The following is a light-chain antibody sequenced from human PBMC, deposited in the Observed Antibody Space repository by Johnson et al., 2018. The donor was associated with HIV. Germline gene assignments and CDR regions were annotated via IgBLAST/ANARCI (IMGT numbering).Light chain of an antibody. CDR2: ENN. CDR1: SSNIGNNY. V-gene: IGLV1-51*02. CDR3: GTWDSSPSAGYV. Sequence: QSVLTQPPSVSAAPGQKVTISCSGSSSNIGNNYVSWYQQLPGTAPKLLIYENNKRPSGIPDRFSGSKSGTSATLGITGLQTGDEADCYCGTWDSSPSAGYVVGTGTKVTVL. J-gene: IGLJ1*01.